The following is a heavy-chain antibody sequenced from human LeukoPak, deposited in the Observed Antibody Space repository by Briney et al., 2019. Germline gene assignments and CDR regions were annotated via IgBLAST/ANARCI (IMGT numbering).Heavy chain of an antibody. CDR3: ARDLYYYGSGSYPNWFDP. Sequence: PGGSLRLSCAASGFTFSSYGMHWVRQAPGKGLEWVAVIWYDGSNKYYADSVKGRFTISRDNSKNTLYLQMNSLRAEDTAVYYCARDLYYYGSGSYPNWFDPWGQGTLVTVSS. CDR2: IWYDGSNK. J-gene: IGHJ5*02. CDR1: GFTFSSYG. D-gene: IGHD3-10*01. V-gene: IGHV3-33*01.